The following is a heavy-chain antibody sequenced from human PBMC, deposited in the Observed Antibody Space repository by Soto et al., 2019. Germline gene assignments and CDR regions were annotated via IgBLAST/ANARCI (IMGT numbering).Heavy chain of an antibody. D-gene: IGHD5-18*01. Sequence: EVQLVESGGGLVEPGESLRLSCAASGFTFNNAWMSWVRQAPGKGLEWVGRIKSRADGETTDYAVPVKGRFTISRDYTKNTQSLQMHSLKIEATAVYYCTTGTAVAKYYFDFWGQGTLVTVSS. CDR1: GFTFNNAW. J-gene: IGHJ4*02. CDR3: TTGTAVAKYYFDF. CDR2: IKSRADGETT. V-gene: IGHV3-15*01.